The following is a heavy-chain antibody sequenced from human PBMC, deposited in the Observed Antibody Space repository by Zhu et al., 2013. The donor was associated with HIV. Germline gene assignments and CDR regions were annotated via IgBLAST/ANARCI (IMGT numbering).Heavy chain of an antibody. CDR1: GGTFTSYD. J-gene: IGHJ6*02. CDR3: ARGVQVVVGLYYGMDV. D-gene: IGHD2-15*01. CDR2: MNPNSGNT. V-gene: IGHV1-8*01. Sequence: QVQLVQSGAEVKKPGSSVKVSCKASGGTFTSYDINWVRQATGQGLEWMGWMNPNSGNTGYAQKFQGRVTMTRNTSISTAYMELSSLRSEDTAVYYCARGVQVVVGLYYGMDVWGQGTTVTVSS.